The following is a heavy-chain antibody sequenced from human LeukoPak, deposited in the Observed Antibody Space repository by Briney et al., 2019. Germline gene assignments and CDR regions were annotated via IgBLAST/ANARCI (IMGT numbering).Heavy chain of an antibody. CDR3: AKDGLYDILTERDAFDI. Sequence: PGGSLRLSCAASGFTFSSYAMSWVRQAPGKGLEWVSAISGSGGSTYYTDSVKGRFTISRDNSKNTLYLQMNSLRAEDTAVCYCAKDGLYDILTERDAFDIWGQGTMVTVSS. V-gene: IGHV3-23*01. D-gene: IGHD3-9*01. CDR1: GFTFSSYA. J-gene: IGHJ3*02. CDR2: ISGSGGST.